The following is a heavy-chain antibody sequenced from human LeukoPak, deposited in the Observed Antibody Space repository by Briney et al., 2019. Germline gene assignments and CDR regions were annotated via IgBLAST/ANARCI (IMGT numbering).Heavy chain of an antibody. D-gene: IGHD5-18*01. CDR2: IKRDGSER. J-gene: IGHJ4*02. CDR3: ARDRAMDDY. CDR1: GFTFSSYW. V-gene: IGHV3-7*01. Sequence: PGGSLRLSCAASGFTFSSYWMTWVRQAPGKGLEWVGNIKRDGSERYYVDSVKGRFTISRDNAKNSLYLQMNSLRAEDTAVYYCARDRAMDDYWGQGTLVTVSS.